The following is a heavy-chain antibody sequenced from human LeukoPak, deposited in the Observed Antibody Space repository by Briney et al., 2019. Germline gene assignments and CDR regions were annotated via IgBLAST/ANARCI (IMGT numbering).Heavy chain of an antibody. V-gene: IGHV4-30-4*01. J-gene: IGHJ4*02. Sequence: SETLSLTCTVSGGSISSGDYYWSWARQPPGKGLEWIGYIYYIGSTYYNPSLKSRVIISVDTSRNQFSLKLSSVTAADTAVYYCAREHVAATGKDYWGQGTLVTVSS. CDR1: GGSISSGDYY. CDR3: AREHVAATGKDY. D-gene: IGHD6-13*01. CDR2: IYYIGST.